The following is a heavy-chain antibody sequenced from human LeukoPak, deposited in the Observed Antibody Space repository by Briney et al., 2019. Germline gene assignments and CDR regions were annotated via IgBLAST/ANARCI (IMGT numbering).Heavy chain of an antibody. CDR1: GFTFSSYA. D-gene: IGHD1-1*01. Sequence: GGSLRLSCAASGFTFSSYAMSWVRQAPGKGLEWVSAISGSGGSTYYADSVKGRFTISRDNAKNSLYLQMNSLRAEDTAVYYCARTTGTRDYYYYYYMDVWGKGTTVTVSS. J-gene: IGHJ6*03. CDR2: ISGSGGST. V-gene: IGHV3-23*01. CDR3: ARTTGTRDYYYYYYMDV.